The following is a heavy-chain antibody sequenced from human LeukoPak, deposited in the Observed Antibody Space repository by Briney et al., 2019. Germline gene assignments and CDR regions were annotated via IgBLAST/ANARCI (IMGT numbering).Heavy chain of an antibody. D-gene: IGHD5-18*01. CDR1: GFTFTNYW. Sequence: GGSLRLSCAASGFTFTNYWMSWVRQAPGEGLEWVANIKEDGSEKYYVDSVKGRFTISRDNAKNSLYLQMNSLRAEDTAVYYCARGGYRYENWGQGTLVTVSS. V-gene: IGHV3-7*05. CDR2: IKEDGSEK. CDR3: ARGGYRYEN. J-gene: IGHJ4*02.